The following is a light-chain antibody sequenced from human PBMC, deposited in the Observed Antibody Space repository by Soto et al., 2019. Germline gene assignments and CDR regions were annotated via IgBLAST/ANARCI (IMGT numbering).Light chain of an antibody. Sequence: EVVLTQSPGTLSLSPGERTTLSCRASQSVSSSYLAWYQQKPGQAPRLLIYAASSRATGIPDRVSGSVSGTDFTPTISRLEPEDLAVYYCQQYCSSRWTFGQGTKVEIK. V-gene: IGKV3-20*01. J-gene: IGKJ1*01. CDR1: QSVSSSY. CDR3: QQYCSSRWT. CDR2: AAS.